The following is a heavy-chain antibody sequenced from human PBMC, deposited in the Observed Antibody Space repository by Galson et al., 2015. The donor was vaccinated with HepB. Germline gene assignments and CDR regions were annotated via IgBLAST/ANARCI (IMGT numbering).Heavy chain of an antibody. V-gene: IGHV3-21*01. D-gene: IGHD6-19*01. CDR3: ARDAYSGGWTGNYFDY. Sequence: SLRLSCAASGIIFSVYEMNWVRQAPGKGLEWVSSISSSGSYIYYADSVKGRFTISRDNAKNSLYLQMNSLRAEDTAVYYCARDAYSGGWTGNYFDYWGQGTLVTVSS. CDR2: ISSSGSYI. CDR1: GIIFSVYE. J-gene: IGHJ4*02.